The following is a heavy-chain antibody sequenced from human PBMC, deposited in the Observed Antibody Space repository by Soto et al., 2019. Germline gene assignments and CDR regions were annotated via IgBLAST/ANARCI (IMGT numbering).Heavy chain of an antibody. D-gene: IGHD1-1*01. J-gene: IGHJ6*02. Sequence: SETLSLTCTVSGGSISSSSYYWGWIRQPPGKGLEWIGSIYYSGSTYYNPSLKSRVTISVDTSKNQFSLKLSSVTAADTAVYYCAGTTYYYYGMDVRGQGTTVTVSS. CDR2: IYYSGST. CDR1: GGSISSSSYY. V-gene: IGHV4-39*01. CDR3: AGTTYYYYGMDV.